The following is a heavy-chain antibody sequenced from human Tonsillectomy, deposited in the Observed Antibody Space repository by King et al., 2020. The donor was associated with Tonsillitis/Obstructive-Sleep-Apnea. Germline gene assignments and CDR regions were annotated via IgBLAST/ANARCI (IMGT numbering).Heavy chain of an antibody. CDR1: GYTFTKYA. V-gene: IGHV7-4-1*01. CDR3: ARPRPLGQGNYYFYCLDV. Sequence: DQLVQSGSELKKPGASVKVSCKASGYTFTKYAMNWVRQAPGQGLEWMGWINTNTGNPTYGQGFTGRFVFSLDNSVSTAYVQIRSLKAEDTAVSSCARPRPLGQGNYYFYCLDVWGQGTTVTGSS. CDR2: INTNTGNP. J-gene: IGHJ6*02.